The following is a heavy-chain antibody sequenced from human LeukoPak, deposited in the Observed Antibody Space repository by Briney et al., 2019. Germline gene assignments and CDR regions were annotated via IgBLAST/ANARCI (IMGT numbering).Heavy chain of an antibody. CDR1: GGSIGSNNW. J-gene: IGHJ4*02. V-gene: IGHV4-4*02. CDR3: ARVNINNWHSCDY. D-gene: IGHD1-1*01. CDR2: IYHSGSP. Sequence: KPSETLSLTCAVSGGSIGSNNWWGWVRQPPRKGLEWIGEIYHSGSPNYNPSLKSRVTISVDKSRNHFSLNLSSVTAADTAVYYCARVNINNWHSCDYWGQGTLVTVSS.